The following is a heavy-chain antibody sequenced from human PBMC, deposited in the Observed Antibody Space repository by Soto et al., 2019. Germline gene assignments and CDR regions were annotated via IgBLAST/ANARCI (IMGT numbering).Heavy chain of an antibody. J-gene: IGHJ6*02. V-gene: IGHV1-69*13. D-gene: IGHD3-16*01. CDR2: IIPIFGTA. Sequence: SVKVSCKASGGTFSSYAISWVRQAPGQGLEWMGGIIPIFGTANYAQKFQGRVTITADESTSTAYMELSSLRSEDTAVYYCARGVPYDYVWGSHIPYYYYGMDVWGQGTTVTVS. CDR1: GGTFSSYA. CDR3: ARGVPYDYVWGSHIPYYYYGMDV.